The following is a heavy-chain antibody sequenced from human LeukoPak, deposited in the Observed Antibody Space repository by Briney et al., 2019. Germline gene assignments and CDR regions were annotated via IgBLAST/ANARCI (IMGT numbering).Heavy chain of an antibody. J-gene: IGHJ4*02. Sequence: SVKVSCKASGGTFSSYAISWVRQAPGQGLEWMGGIIPIFGTANYAQKFQGRVTITTDESTSTAYMELSSLRSEDTAVYYCARGSMAHRNFDYWGQGTLVTVSS. D-gene: IGHD2/OR15-2a*01. CDR3: ARGSMAHRNFDY. CDR1: GGTFSSYA. V-gene: IGHV1-69*05. CDR2: IIPIFGTA.